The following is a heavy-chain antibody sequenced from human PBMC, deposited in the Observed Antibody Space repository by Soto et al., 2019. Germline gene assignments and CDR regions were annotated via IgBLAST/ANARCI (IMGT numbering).Heavy chain of an antibody. CDR3: ARDRETYGMEV. CDR2: MNPNSGNT. J-gene: IGHJ6*02. Sequence: QVQLVQSGAEVKKPGASVKVSCKAYGYTFTSYDVNWVRQATGQGLEWMGWMNPNSGNTAYAQKFQGRVTMTRNTSISTAYMELSSLRSEDTAVYYYARDRETYGMEVWGQGTTVTVSS. CDR1: GYTFTSYD. V-gene: IGHV1-8*01.